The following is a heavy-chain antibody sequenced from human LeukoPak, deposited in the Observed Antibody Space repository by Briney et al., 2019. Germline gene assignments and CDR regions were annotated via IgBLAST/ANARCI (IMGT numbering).Heavy chain of an antibody. V-gene: IGHV3-23*01. CDR3: AKDGGVVVTASGAFDI. Sequence: GGSLTLSCAASGFTFSSYAMSWVRQAPGKGLEWVSAISGSGGSTYYADSVKGRFTISRDNSKNTLYLQMNSLRAEDTAVYYCAKDGGVVVTASGAFDIWGQGTMVTVSS. J-gene: IGHJ3*02. CDR1: GFTFSSYA. D-gene: IGHD2-21*02. CDR2: ISGSGGST.